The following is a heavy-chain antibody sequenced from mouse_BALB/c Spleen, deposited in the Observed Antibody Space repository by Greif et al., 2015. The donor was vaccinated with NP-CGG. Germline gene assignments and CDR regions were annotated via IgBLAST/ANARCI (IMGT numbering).Heavy chain of an antibody. CDR2: IYPGSGNT. Sequence: QVQLKQSGPELVKPGASVKISCKASGYTFTDYYINWVKQKPGQGLEWIGWIYPGSGNTKYNEKFKGKATLTVDTSSSTAYMQLSSLTSEDTAVYFCARRTGTEAMDYWGLGTSVTVSS. CDR3: ARRTGTEAMDY. CDR1: GYTFTDYY. J-gene: IGHJ4*01. V-gene: IGHV1-84*02. D-gene: IGHD4-1*01.